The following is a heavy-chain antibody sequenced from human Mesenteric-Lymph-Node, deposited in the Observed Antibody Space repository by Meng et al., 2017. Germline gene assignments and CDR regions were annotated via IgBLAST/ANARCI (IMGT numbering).Heavy chain of an antibody. J-gene: IGHJ4*02. V-gene: IGHV1-18*01. Sequence: ASVKVSCKASGYTFTSYGISWVRPAPGQGLEWMGWISAYNGNTNYAQKPQGRVTMTTDKSTSTAYMELRSLRSDDTAVYYCARARRGGPFDYWGQGTLVTVSS. CDR3: ARARRGGPFDY. CDR2: ISAYNGNT. D-gene: IGHD3-10*01. CDR1: GYTFTSYG.